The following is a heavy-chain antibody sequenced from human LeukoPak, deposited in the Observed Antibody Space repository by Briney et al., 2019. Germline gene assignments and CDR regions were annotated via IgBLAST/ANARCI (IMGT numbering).Heavy chain of an antibody. CDR1: GDSINNYY. V-gene: IGHV4-59*08. CDR2: IYYSGTT. J-gene: IGHJ4*02. CDR3: ARAKPPIQV. D-gene: IGHD2-2*02. Sequence: SETLSLTCTVSGDSINNYYWSWIRQPPGKGLEWIGYIYYSGTTNYNPSLKSRVTISVDTSKNQFSLKLSSVTAADTAVYYCARAKPPIQVWGQGTLVTVSS.